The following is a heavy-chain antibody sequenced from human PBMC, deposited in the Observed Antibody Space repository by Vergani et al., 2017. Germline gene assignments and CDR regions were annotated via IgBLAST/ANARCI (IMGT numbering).Heavy chain of an antibody. D-gene: IGHD2-2*02. CDR2: IYYSGST. J-gene: IGHJ4*02. CDR1: GGSITYGAFY. V-gene: IGHV4-39*07. CDR3: ARASPYCSSTSCYTN. Sequence: QLQLQESGPGLVKPSETLSLTCTVSGGSITYGAFYWGWIRQSPVKGLEWIGSIYYSGSTYYNPSLKSRVTISVDTSKNQFSLKLSSVTAADTAVYYCARASPYCSSTSCYTNWGQGTLVTVSS.